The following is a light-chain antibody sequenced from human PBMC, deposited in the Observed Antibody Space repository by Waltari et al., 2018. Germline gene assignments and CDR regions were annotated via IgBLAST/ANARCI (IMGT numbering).Light chain of an antibody. CDR2: DVN. Sequence: QSALTQPRSVSGPPGQSVTISCTGTTSDVISYNYVSWYQQHPDKAPQLVIYDVNKRPSGVPNRFSGSKSGDTASLTISGLQTEDEADYYCCSYAGNYTLVFGGGTKLTVL. CDR1: TSDVISYNY. CDR3: CSYAGNYTLV. V-gene: IGLV2-11*01. J-gene: IGLJ2*01.